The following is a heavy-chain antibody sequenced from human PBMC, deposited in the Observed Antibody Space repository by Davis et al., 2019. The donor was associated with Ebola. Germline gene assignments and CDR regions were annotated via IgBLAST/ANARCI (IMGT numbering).Heavy chain of an antibody. CDR3: ATRDTSSNCFGFYP. CDR2: IGNSSDP. CDR1: GFTFSTYA. V-gene: IGHV3-23*01. Sequence: GGSLRLSCAASGFTFSTYAMSWVRQAPGKGLEWVSTIGNSSDPYYADSVRGRLTISRDNFKNTVYLQMDSLRADDTAVYYCATRDTSSNCFGFYPWGQGTLVTVSS. D-gene: IGHD2-2*01. J-gene: IGHJ5*02.